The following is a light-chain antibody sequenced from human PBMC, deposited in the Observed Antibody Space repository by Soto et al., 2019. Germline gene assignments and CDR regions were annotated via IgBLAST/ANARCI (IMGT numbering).Light chain of an antibody. CDR1: QTISSIN. CDR2: GTS. J-gene: IGKJ4*01. V-gene: IGKV3-20*01. Sequence: EIVLTQSPGTLSLSPGERATLSCRASQTISSINLAWYQQKPGQAPRLLIYGTSNRAAGIPDRFRGSGSGTEFTHTISRLEPEDVVVYYCHQYGSLPLTFGGGAKVEIK. CDR3: HQYGSLPLT.